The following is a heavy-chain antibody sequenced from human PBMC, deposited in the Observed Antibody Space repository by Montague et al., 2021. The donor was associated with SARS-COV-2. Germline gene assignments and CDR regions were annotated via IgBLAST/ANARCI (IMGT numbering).Heavy chain of an antibody. CDR3: ARGHLSVSMIVVVFTSASYYFDY. CDR2: IKQSGST. D-gene: IGHD3-22*01. V-gene: IGHV4-34*01. Sequence: SETLSLTCGVYGGSFGDDHWSWIRQPPGKGLEWIGDIKQSGSTNXXPSLKSRVTISVDTSRNQFSLKLTSVTAADTAVYFCARGHLSVSMIVVVFTSASYYFDYWGQGAFVTVSS. CDR1: GGSFGDDH. J-gene: IGHJ4*02.